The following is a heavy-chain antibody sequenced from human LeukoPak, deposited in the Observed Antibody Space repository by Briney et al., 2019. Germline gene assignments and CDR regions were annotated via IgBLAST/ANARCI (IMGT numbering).Heavy chain of an antibody. D-gene: IGHD5-24*01. J-gene: IGHJ4*02. CDR1: GYTFTGYY. V-gene: IGHV1-2*06. Sequence: ASVKVSCKASGYTFTGYYMHWVRQAPGQGLEWMGRINPNSGGTNYAQKFQGRVTMTRDTSISTAYMELSSLRSDDTAVYYCARGGGWLQLRGTNLDYWGQGTLVTVSS. CDR2: INPNSGGT. CDR3: ARGGGWLQLRGTNLDY.